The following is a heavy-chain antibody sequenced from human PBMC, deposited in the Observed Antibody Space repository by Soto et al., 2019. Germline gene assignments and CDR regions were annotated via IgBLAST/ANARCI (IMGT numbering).Heavy chain of an antibody. J-gene: IGHJ4*02. D-gene: IGHD6-19*01. CDR2: IYYSGNT. CDR1: GASIRSSY. CDR3: ARDRSETGWYYLDF. Sequence: SETLSLTCTVSGASIRSSYWSWIRQPPGKGLQWIGYIYYSGNTNYNPSLKSRVTISADTSKNQFSLKLTSVTAADTAIYYCARDRSETGWYYLDFWGQGILVTVSS. V-gene: IGHV4-59*01.